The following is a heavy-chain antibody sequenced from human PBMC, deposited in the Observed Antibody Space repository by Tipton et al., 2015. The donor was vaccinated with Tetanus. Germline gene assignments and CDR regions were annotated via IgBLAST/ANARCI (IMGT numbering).Heavy chain of an antibody. J-gene: IGHJ4*02. Sequence: GLVKPSQTLSLTCTVSGGSISSGGYYWSWIRQHPGKGLEWIGDIYYSGSTYYNPSLKSRVTISVDTSKNQFSLKLNSVTAADTAVYYCARDQARGARGWNYFGYWGQGTLVTASS. CDR3: ARDQARGARGWNYFGY. V-gene: IGHV4-31*03. CDR2: IYYSGST. D-gene: IGHD1-26*01. CDR1: GGSISSGGYY.